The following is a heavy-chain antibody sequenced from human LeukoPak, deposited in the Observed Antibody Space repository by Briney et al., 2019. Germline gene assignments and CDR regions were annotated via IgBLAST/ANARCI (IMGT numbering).Heavy chain of an antibody. CDR1: GFTFRSHG. J-gene: IGHJ4*02. V-gene: IGHV3-33*01. CDR2: VWYDGSNE. CDR3: ARDPTPTQLWFRGTFDY. Sequence: GGSLRLSCAASGFTFRSHGMHWVRQAPGKGLEWVAGVWYDGSNEDYADSVKGRFIISRDNSKNTLYLQTNGLRAEDTAVYYCARDPTPTQLWFRGTFDYWGQGALVTVSS. D-gene: IGHD5-18*01.